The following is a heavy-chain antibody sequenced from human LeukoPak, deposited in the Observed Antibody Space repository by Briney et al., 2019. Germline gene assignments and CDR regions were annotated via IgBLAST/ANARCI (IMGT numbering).Heavy chain of an antibody. J-gene: IGHJ4*02. CDR3: ARTVCSSTSCDEGYFDY. CDR1: GGSISSYY. Sequence: SETLSLTCTVSGGSISSYYWSWIRQPAGKGLEWIGRIYTSGSTNYNPSLKSRVTMSVDTSKNQFSLKLSSVTAADTAVYYCARTVCSSTSCDEGYFDYWAREPWSPSPQ. CDR2: IYTSGST. D-gene: IGHD2-2*01. V-gene: IGHV4-4*07.